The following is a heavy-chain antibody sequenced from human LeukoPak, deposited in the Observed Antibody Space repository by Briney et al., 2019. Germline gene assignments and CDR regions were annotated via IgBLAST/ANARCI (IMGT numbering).Heavy chain of an antibody. CDR1: GFTFSSYA. J-gene: IGHJ4*02. CDR3: ARERSNSGWYDY. CDR2: ISYDGSNK. V-gene: IGHV3-30*04. D-gene: IGHD6-19*01. Sequence: PGGSLRLSCAASGFTFSSYAMHWVRQAPGKGLEWVAVISYDGSNKYYADSVKGRFTISRDNSKNTLYLQMNSLRAEDTAVYYCARERSNSGWYDYWGQGTLVTVSS.